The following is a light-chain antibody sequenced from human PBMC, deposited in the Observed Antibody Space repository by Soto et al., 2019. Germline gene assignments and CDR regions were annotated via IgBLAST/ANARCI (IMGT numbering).Light chain of an antibody. Sequence: EIVLTQSLGTLSLSPGERVTLSCRASQRVSSSYLAWYQQKPGQAPRLLIYGASSRATGISDRFSGSGSGTDFTLTISRLEPEDFAVYYCQQHGSSHSITFGQGTRLENK. CDR1: QRVSSSY. J-gene: IGKJ5*01. V-gene: IGKV3-20*01. CDR3: QQHGSSHSIT. CDR2: GAS.